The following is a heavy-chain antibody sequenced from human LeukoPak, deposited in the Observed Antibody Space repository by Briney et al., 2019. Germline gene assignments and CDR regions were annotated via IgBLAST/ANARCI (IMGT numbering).Heavy chain of an antibody. V-gene: IGHV4-39*07. CDR1: GGSISSSSYY. D-gene: IGHD3-3*01. CDR3: ARVTTIFGVVVPWFDP. CDR2: IYYSGST. Sequence: PSETLSLTCTVSGGSISSSSYYWGWIRQPPGKGLEWIGSIYYSGSTYYNPSLKGRVTISVDTSKNQFSLKLSSVTAADTAVYYCARVTTIFGVVVPWFDPWGQGTLVTVSS. J-gene: IGHJ5*02.